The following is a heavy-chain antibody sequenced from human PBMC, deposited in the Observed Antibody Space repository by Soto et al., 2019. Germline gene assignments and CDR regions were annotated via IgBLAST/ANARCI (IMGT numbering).Heavy chain of an antibody. J-gene: IGHJ6*02. CDR3: AREKADRLLAGGLDV. CDR2: ISYDGTNK. CDR1: GFTYSITYSRYA. V-gene: IGHV3-30-3*01. Sequence: QVQLVESGGGVVQPERSLRLSCAASGFTYSITYSRYAMNWVRQAPGKGLEWVAVISYDGTNKYYGDSVRGRFTISTEYSKNTLDLQMNRLRVEETGGYYCAREKADRLLAGGLDVWGRGTTVTVSS. D-gene: IGHD6-6*01.